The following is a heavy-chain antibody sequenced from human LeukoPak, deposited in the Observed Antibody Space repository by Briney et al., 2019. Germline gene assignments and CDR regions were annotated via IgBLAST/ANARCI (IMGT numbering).Heavy chain of an antibody. CDR1: GYTFTSYD. D-gene: IGHD3-10*01. V-gene: IGHV1-8*01. CDR3: ARAHLRGSGSYNY. J-gene: IGHJ4*02. Sequence: GASVEASCKASGYTFTSYDINWLPQATRQGLEWRGWMNPSSGNTGDAQKFHGRVTMTRNTSISTDYMKLSSLRSEDTAVYYCARAHLRGSGSYNYWGQGTLVTVSS. CDR2: MNPSSGNT.